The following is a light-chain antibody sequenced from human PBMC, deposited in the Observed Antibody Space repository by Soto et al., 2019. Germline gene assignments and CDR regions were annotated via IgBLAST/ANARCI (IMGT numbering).Light chain of an antibody. CDR3: QQSYSTTWT. Sequence: DIQMTQSPSYLSESAGDRVTITCRASQGISTYLNWYQQKPGKAPKLLIYAASSLQSGVPSRFSGSGSETDFTLTISSLQPEDFATYSCQQSYSTTWTFGQGTKVEIQ. CDR2: AAS. J-gene: IGKJ1*01. V-gene: IGKV1-39*01. CDR1: QGISTY.